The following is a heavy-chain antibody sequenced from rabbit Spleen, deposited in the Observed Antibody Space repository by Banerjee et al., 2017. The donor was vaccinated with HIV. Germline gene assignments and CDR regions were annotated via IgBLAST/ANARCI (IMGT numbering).Heavy chain of an antibody. D-gene: IGHD1-1*01. CDR2: VYDGSSSST. V-gene: IGHV1S40*01. Sequence: QSLEESGGGLVKPGAYLTLTCKASGFSFNSGYDMCWVRQAPGKGLEWIACVYDGSSSSTYSATWAKGRFTISKTSSTTVTLQVTSLTVADTATYFCARDLTGVIGWNFGWWGPGTLVTVS. J-gene: IGHJ4*01. CDR1: GFSFNSGYD. CDR3: ARDLTGVIGWNFGW.